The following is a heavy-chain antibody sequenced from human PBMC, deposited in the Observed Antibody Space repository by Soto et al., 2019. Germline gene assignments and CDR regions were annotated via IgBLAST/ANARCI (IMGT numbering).Heavy chain of an antibody. CDR1: GFTFSSYS. D-gene: IGHD2-15*01. Sequence: EVQLVESGGGLVQPGGSLRLSCAASGFTFSSYSMNWVRQAPGKGLEWVSYISSSSSTIYYADSVKGRFTISRDNAKNSLYLQMNSLRDEDTAVYYCARGGGCSGGSCNFDYWGQGTLVTVSS. V-gene: IGHV3-48*02. CDR3: ARGGGCSGGSCNFDY. J-gene: IGHJ4*02. CDR2: ISSSSSTI.